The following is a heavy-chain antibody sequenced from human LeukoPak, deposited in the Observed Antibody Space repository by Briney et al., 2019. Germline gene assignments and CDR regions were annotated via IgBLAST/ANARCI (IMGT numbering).Heavy chain of an antibody. CDR3: AGWSKVTRGFDY. CDR2: IYTSVST. V-gene: IGHV4-4*07. J-gene: IGHJ4*02. D-gene: IGHD4-17*01. Sequence: PPGTLSLTCAVSGGSLSIYNSNWIRQPPGKRLECVLRIYTSVSTTYNTPLKRRVTLSVDTSTNNISLNLSSVTAADTAVFYSAGWSKVTRGFDYWGQGTLVTVSS. CDR1: GGSLSIYN.